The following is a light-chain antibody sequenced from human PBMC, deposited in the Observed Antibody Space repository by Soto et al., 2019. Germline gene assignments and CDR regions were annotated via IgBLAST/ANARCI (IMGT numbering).Light chain of an antibody. CDR2: DVS. CDR3: CSSAGSYTFV. CDR1: SSDVGGYNF. Sequence: QSVLTQPRSVSGSPGQSVTTSCTGTSSDVGGYNFVSWYQQHPGKAPKLLTYDVSKRPSGVPDRFSGSKSGNTASLAISGLQAEDEADSYCCSSAGSYTFVFGTGTKVTVL. J-gene: IGLJ1*01. V-gene: IGLV2-11*01.